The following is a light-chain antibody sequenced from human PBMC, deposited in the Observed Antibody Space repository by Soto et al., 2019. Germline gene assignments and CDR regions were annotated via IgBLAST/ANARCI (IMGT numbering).Light chain of an antibody. CDR3: QQLSSSPLT. CDR1: QSISSY. J-gene: IGKJ4*01. Sequence: DIQMTQSPSSLSASVGDRVTITCRASQSISSYLNWYQQKPGKVPKLLIYAASGLQSGVPSRFSGSGSGTDFALTISSLQPEDFATYYCQQLSSSPLTFGGGTKVDIK. CDR2: AAS. V-gene: IGKV1-39*01.